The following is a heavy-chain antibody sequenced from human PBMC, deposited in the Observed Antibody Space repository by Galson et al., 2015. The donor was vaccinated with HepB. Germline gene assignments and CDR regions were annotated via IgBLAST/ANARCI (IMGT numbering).Heavy chain of an antibody. Sequence: SVKVSCKASGYTFTSYAMNWVRQAPGQGLEWMGWINTNTGNPTYAQGFTGRFAFSLDTSVSTAYLQISSLKAEDTAVYYCARDSVDFWSGYYVGYYYYMDVWGKGTTVTVSS. CDR3: ARDSVDFWSGYYVGYYYYMDV. J-gene: IGHJ6*03. D-gene: IGHD3-3*01. V-gene: IGHV7-4-1*02. CDR2: INTNTGNP. CDR1: GYTFTSYA.